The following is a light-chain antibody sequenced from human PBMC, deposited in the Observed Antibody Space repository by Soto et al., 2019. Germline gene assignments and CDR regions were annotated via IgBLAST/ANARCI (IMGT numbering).Light chain of an antibody. V-gene: IGKV3-11*01. J-gene: IGKJ1*01. Sequence: EIVLTQSPATLSLSPGERATLSCRASQSFSNNLAWYQQKPGQAPRLLIYDSSTRATGIPPRFSGSGSGTDFTLTIISLEPADFAVYYCQQRGDCPRTFGQGTKVEIK. CDR2: DSS. CDR1: QSFSNN. CDR3: QQRGDCPRT.